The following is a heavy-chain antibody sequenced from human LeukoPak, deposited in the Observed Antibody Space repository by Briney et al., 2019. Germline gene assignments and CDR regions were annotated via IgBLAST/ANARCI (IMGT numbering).Heavy chain of an antibody. J-gene: IGHJ4*02. CDR2: IYSGGST. CDR3: ARGIVLLDDSSGYYDDY. CDR1: GFTVSSNY. D-gene: IGHD3-22*01. V-gene: IGHV3-66*01. Sequence: PGGSLRLSCAASGFTVSSNYMSWVRQAPGKGLEWVSVIYSGGSTYYADSVKGRFTISRDNSKNTLYLQMNSLRAEDTAVYYCARGIVLLDDSSGYYDDYWGQGTLVTVSS.